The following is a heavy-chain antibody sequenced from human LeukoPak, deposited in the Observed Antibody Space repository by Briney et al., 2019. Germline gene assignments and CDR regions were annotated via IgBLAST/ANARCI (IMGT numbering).Heavy chain of an antibody. CDR1: GFTFSSYG. CDR3: ARDGKVAGNDY. J-gene: IGHJ4*02. CDR2: IWYDGSNK. V-gene: IGHV3-33*01. D-gene: IGHD6-19*01. Sequence: GGSLRLSCAASGFTFSSYGMHWVRQAPGKGLEWVAVIWYDGSNKYYADSVEGRFTISRDNSKTTLYLQMNSLRAEDTAVYYCARDGKVAGNDYWGQGTLVTVSS.